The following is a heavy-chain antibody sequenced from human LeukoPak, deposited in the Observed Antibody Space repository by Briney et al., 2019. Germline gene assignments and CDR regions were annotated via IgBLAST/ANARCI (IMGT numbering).Heavy chain of an antibody. Sequence: GGSLRLSCAASGFTFSSYGMHWVRQAPGKGLEWVAFIRYDGSNKYYADSVKGRFTISRDSSKNTLYLQMNSLKTEDTAVYYCTTNLWELLLFDYWGQGTLVTVSS. CDR1: GFTFSSYG. D-gene: IGHD1-26*01. V-gene: IGHV3-30*02. CDR3: TTNLWELLLFDY. J-gene: IGHJ4*02. CDR2: IRYDGSNK.